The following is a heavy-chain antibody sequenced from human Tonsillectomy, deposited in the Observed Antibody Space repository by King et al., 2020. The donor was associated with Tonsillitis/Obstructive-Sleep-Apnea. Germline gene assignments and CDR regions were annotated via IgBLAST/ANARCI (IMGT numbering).Heavy chain of an antibody. V-gene: IGHV1-2*02. CDR2: INPISGGA. Sequence: QLVQSGAEVKKPGASVKVSCTASRYTFTGYYMHWVRQAPGQGLEWVGWINPISGGAKYAQKFQGRVTMTTDTSINTAYMELSRLRSDDTAVYYCARDREHDLDVWGQGTTVIVSS. D-gene: IGHD5-24*01. CDR1: RYTFTGYY. J-gene: IGHJ6*02. CDR3: ARDREHDLDV.